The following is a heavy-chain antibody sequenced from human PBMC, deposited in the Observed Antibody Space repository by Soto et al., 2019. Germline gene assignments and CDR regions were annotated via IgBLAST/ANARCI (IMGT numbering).Heavy chain of an antibody. J-gene: IGHJ6*02. V-gene: IGHV3-66*01. CDR1: GFTVSSNY. CDR2: IYSGGST. Sequence: GGSLRLSCAASGFTVSSNYMSWVRQAPGKGLEWESVIYSGGSTYYADSGKGRFTISRDNSKNTLYVLMNSLRAEDTAVYYCARDRRSSYYYYGMDVWGQGTTVTVSS. D-gene: IGHD6-13*01. CDR3: ARDRRSSYYYYGMDV.